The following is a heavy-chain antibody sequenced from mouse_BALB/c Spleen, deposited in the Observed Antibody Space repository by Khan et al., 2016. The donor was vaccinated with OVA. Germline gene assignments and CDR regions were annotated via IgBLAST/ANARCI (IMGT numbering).Heavy chain of an antibody. CDR2: INLTSGYT. CDR1: GYTFTSYW. Sequence: VQLQQSGAELAKPGASVKMSCKASGYTFTSYWMHWIKQRPGQGLEWIGYINLTSGYTDYNQKFKDKATLTADKSSSTAYMQLNSLTSDDSAVYYCARDRIDYWGQGTTLTVSS. CDR3: ARDRIDY. V-gene: IGHV1-7*01. J-gene: IGHJ2*01.